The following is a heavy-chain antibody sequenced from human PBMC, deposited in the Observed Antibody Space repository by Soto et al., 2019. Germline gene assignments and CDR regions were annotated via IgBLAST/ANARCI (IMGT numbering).Heavy chain of an antibody. J-gene: IGHJ4*02. D-gene: IGHD2-8*01. CDR2: ISFDGGEN. CDR3: ARQGVHAFDY. Sequence: GGSLRLSCVASGFTFSRYSIHWVRQAPGKGLEWVAVISFDGGENYYADSVQGRFSLSRDNSKNTVFLQMSSLRAADTALYFCARQGVHAFDYWGPGTLVTAPQ. CDR1: GFTFSRYS. V-gene: IGHV3-30-3*01.